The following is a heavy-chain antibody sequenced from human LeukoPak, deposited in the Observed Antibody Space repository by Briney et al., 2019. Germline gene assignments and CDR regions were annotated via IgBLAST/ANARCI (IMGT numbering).Heavy chain of an antibody. CDR1: GHTVTCYD. Sequence: ASVEASDKASGHTVTCYDLYWVRQAPGQGLKWWRWINPNSGDTNYAPKFQGRVTMTRDTSISTAYMELSRLTSDDTAVYYCASYYYDSSGHYQEVYWGQGTLVTVSS. D-gene: IGHD3-22*01. V-gene: IGHV1-2*02. CDR2: INPNSGDT. CDR3: ASYYYDSSGHYQEVY. J-gene: IGHJ4*02.